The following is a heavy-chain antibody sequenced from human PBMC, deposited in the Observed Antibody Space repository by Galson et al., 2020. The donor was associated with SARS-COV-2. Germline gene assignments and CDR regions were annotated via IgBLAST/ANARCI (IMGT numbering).Heavy chain of an antibody. D-gene: IGHD6-19*01. V-gene: IGHV3-33*01. CDR2: IFFDGSDK. CDR1: GFTFSSHA. Sequence: GESLKISRAASGFTFSSHAMHWVRQAPGKGLEWVAQIFFDGSDKYYGDSVKGRFTISRDSSKNTVYLQMNNLRADDTAVYYCARDGQTSSGWAFDYWGQGTLVTVS. J-gene: IGHJ4*02. CDR3: ARDGQTSSGWAFDY.